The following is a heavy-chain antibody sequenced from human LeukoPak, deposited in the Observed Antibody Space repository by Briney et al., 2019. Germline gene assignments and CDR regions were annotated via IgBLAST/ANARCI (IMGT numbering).Heavy chain of an antibody. V-gene: IGHV3-23*01. D-gene: IGHD1-26*01. CDR3: ARDRNGSYYFSEYFPH. J-gene: IGHJ1*01. CDR2: IGGNGGGT. Sequence: GGSLRLSCAASGFTFSSFPMSWVRQAPGTGLEWVSIIGGNGGGTYYADSVKGRFTISRDNSKNTLYLQMNSLRAEDTAVYYCARDRNGSYYFSEYFPHWGQGTLVTVSS. CDR1: GFTFSSFP.